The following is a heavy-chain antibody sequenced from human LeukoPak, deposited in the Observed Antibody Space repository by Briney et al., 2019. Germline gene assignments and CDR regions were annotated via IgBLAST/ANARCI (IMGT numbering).Heavy chain of an antibody. Sequence: GGSLRLSCAASGFTFSSYAMSWVRQAPGKGLEWVSAISGSGGSTYYADSVKGRFTISRDNSKNTLYLQMNSLKTEDTAVYYCTTDSGSSFDYWGQGTLVTVSS. CDR1: GFTFSSYA. CDR2: ISGSGGST. J-gene: IGHJ4*02. CDR3: TTDSGSSFDY. V-gene: IGHV3-23*01. D-gene: IGHD1-26*01.